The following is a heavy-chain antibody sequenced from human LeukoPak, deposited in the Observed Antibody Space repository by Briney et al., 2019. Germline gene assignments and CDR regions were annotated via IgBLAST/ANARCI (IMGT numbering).Heavy chain of an antibody. CDR2: IIPIFGTV. D-gene: IGHD3-22*01. CDR3: ARDPPRYDSSGYYYYMGFDP. Sequence: SVKVSCKASGDTLSSHGFSWVRQAPGQGLEWMGGIIPIFGTVNYAQNFQGRVTITADESTSTAYMELRSLRSDDTAVYYCARDPPRYDSSGYYYYMGFDPWGQGTLVTVSS. V-gene: IGHV1-69*13. J-gene: IGHJ5*02. CDR1: GDTLSSHG.